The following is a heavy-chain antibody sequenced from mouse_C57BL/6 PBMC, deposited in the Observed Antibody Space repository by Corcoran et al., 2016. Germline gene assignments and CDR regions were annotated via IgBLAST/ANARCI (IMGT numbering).Heavy chain of an antibody. CDR3: EKDRALMVGEDY. D-gene: IGHD3-2*01. Sequence: VQLVASGGGVVQPGRCLRLCCAASGFTFSSYGMHWVRQAPGKGLEWVAVISYEGSNKNYAETVKGRFTISSDNPKNTQYLQMNSLRAEDTAGYYWEKDRALMVGEDYWGQGTLVTVSS. CDR2: ISYEGSNK. V-gene: IGHV5-17*01. CDR1: GFTFSSYG. J-gene: IGHJ4*01.